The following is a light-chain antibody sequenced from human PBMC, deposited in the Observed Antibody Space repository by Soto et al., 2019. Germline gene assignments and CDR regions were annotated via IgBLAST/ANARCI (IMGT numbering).Light chain of an antibody. CDR3: QHYNSYSEA. V-gene: IGKV1-8*01. CDR2: DAS. CDR1: QGISSY. J-gene: IGKJ1*01. Sequence: AIRMTQSPSSFSASTGDRVTITCRASQGISSYLGWYQQKPGKAPNLLIYDASTLHSGVPSRFSGSGSGTEFTLTISSLQPDDFATYYCQHYNSYSEAFGQGTKVDI.